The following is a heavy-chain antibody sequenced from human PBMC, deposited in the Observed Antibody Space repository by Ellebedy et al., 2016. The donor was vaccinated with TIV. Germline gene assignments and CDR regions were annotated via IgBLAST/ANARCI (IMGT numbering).Heavy chain of an antibody. D-gene: IGHD4-17*01. CDR2: IRSKANSYAT. CDR3: ARDWYGDNPNFDY. J-gene: IGHJ4*02. V-gene: IGHV3-73*01. CDR1: GFTVSSNY. Sequence: GGSLRLSCAASGFTVSSNYMSWVRQAPGKGLEWVGRIRSKANSYATAYAASVKGRFTISRDDSKNTAYLQMNSLKTEDTAVYYCARDWYGDNPNFDYWGQGILVAVSS.